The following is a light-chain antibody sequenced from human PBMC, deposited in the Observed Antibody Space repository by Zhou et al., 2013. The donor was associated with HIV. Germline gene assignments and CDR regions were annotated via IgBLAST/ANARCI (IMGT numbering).Light chain of an antibody. J-gene: IGKJ2*03. V-gene: IGKV3-11*01. CDR3: QQRSNWPPIVLR. Sequence: EIVLTQSPTTLSLSPGERATLSCRASQSVSRYLAWYQQKPGLAPRLLIYDASNRATGIPARFSGSGSGTDFTLTIGSLEPRSILLVYYCQQRSNWPPIVLRFGRGDQA. CDR1: QSVSRY. CDR2: DAS.